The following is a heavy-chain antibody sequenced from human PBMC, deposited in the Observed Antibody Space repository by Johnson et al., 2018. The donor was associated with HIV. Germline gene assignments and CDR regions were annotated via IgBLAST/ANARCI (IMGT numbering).Heavy chain of an antibody. J-gene: IGHJ3*02. Sequence: QVQLVESGGGVVQPGGSLRLSCVASGFIFSTYGMHWVRQAPGKGLAWLAFIRYDGSNEYYVDSVKGRFTISRDNSKNTLYLQMNSLRAEDTAVYYCARIGAWQLHRAFDIWGQGTMVTVSS. D-gene: IGHD2-15*01. V-gene: IGHV3-30*02. CDR1: GFIFSTYG. CDR2: IRYDGSNE. CDR3: ARIGAWQLHRAFDI.